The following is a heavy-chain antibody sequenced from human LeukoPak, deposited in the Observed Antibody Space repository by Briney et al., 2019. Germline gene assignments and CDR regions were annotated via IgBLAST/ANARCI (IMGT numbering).Heavy chain of an antibody. J-gene: IGHJ4*02. CDR3: AKDSKWLALDY. Sequence: GRSLRLSCEASGFSFSSHAMQWVRQAPGKGLEWVSAISGSGGSTYYADSVKGRFTISRDNSKNTLYLQMNSLRAEDTAVYYCAKDSKWLALDYWGQGTLVTVSS. V-gene: IGHV3-23*01. D-gene: IGHD6-19*01. CDR2: ISGSGGST. CDR1: GFSFSSHA.